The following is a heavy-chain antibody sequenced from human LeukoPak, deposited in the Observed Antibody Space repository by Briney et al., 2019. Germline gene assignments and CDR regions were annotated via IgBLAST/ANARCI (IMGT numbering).Heavy chain of an antibody. D-gene: IGHD1-26*01. CDR3: AKDLGATED. Sequence: GGSLRLSCAASGFTFSSYWMHWVRQAPGKGLEWVAVISYDGSNKYYADSVKGRFTISRDNSKNTLYLQMNSLRAEDTAVYYCAKDLGATEDWGQGTLVTVSS. CDR2: ISYDGSNK. J-gene: IGHJ4*02. V-gene: IGHV3-30*18. CDR1: GFTFSSYW.